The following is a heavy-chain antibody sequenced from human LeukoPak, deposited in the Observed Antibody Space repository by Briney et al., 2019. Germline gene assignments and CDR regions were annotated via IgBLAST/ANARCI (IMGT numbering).Heavy chain of an antibody. CDR3: ARSPYGSGSYYDFWYFDL. D-gene: IGHD3-10*01. Sequence: PSETLSVTCTVSGDSVTSGAYYWRWIRQPPGKGLEWIGCIYYSGSTHYNPALKSRVTISVDTSKNQFSLNLSSVTAADTAVYYCARSPYGSGSYYDFWYFDLWGRGTLVTVSS. CDR1: GDSVTSGAYY. V-gene: IGHV4-61*08. J-gene: IGHJ2*01. CDR2: IYYSGST.